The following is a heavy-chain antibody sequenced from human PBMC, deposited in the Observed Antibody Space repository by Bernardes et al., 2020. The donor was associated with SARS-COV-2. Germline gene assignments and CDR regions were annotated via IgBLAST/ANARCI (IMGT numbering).Heavy chain of an antibody. CDR1: GGSIGSYY. D-gene: IGHD3-10*01. Sequence: SETLSLTCTVSGGSIGSYYWAWIRQPPGKGLEWIGYIYYSGSTNYNPSLKSRVTISVDRSQNQFSLNLSSVTPADTAAYYCARDLSHLVRRGFDLWGRGTLVTVSS. J-gene: IGHJ2*01. V-gene: IGHV4-59*01. CDR3: ARDLSHLVRRGFDL. CDR2: IYYSGST.